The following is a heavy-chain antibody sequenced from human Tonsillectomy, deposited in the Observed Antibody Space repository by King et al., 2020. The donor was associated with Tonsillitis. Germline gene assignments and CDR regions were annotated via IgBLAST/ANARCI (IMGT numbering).Heavy chain of an antibody. CDR1: GGSISSYY. V-gene: IGHV4-59*01. J-gene: IGHJ4*02. Sequence: QLQESGPGLVKPSETLSLTCTVSGGSISSYYWSWIRQPPGKGLEWIGYIYYSGSTNSHPSLKSRVTISVDTSKNQFSLKLSTVTAAATAVYYCSREQHREMDFDYWGQGTLVTVSS. CDR2: IYYSGST. D-gene: IGHD5-24*01. CDR3: SREQHREMDFDY.